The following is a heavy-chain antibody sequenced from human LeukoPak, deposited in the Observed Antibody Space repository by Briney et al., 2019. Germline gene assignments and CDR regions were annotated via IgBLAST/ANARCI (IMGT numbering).Heavy chain of an antibody. CDR1: GDSITSNY. CDR3: ARESSTSQTNLFDY. Sequence: PSGTLSLTCTVSGDSITSNYWTWIRQPPGKGLEWIAYLRYGGNTNHNSSLKGRVTISLDTSKNQFSLILGSVTAADTAIYYCARESSTSQTNLFDYWGQGTLVTVSS. J-gene: IGHJ4*02. CDR2: LRYGGNT. D-gene: IGHD6-6*01. V-gene: IGHV4-59*01.